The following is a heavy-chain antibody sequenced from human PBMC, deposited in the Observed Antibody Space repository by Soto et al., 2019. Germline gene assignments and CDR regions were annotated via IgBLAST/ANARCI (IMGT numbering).Heavy chain of an antibody. J-gene: IGHJ4*02. D-gene: IGHD6-19*01. Sequence: GGSLRLSCAASGFTFSNAWMSWVRQAPGKGLEWVGRIKSKTDGGTTDYAAPVKGGFTISRDDSKNTLYLQMNSLKTEDTAVYYCAIVRYSSGWYPDYFDYWGQGTLVTVSS. CDR2: IKSKTDGGTT. CDR1: GFTFSNAW. V-gene: IGHV3-15*01. CDR3: AIVRYSSGWYPDYFDY.